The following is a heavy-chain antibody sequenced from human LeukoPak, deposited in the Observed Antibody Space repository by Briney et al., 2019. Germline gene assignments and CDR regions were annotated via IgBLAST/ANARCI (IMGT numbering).Heavy chain of an antibody. Sequence: PSETLSLTCTVSGGSISSGDYYWSWIRQPPGKGLEWIGYIYYSGSTYYNPSLKSRLTISVDMSKNQFSLKLSSVTAADTAVFYCATPGTTVVTTFDYWGQGTLVTVSS. CDR2: IYYSGST. D-gene: IGHD4-23*01. V-gene: IGHV4-30-4*08. CDR1: GGSISSGDYY. J-gene: IGHJ4*02. CDR3: ATPGTTVVTTFDY.